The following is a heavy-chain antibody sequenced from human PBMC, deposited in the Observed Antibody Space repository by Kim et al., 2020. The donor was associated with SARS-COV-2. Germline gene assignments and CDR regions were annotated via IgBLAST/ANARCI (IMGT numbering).Heavy chain of an antibody. CDR3: ARVGIEAAGWISWFDP. CDR1: GYSFNTYW. Sequence: GESLKISCKGFGYSFNTYWLGWVRQVPGKGLEWMGVIYVGDSDTRYSPSFQGQVTMSVDKSTSTAYLQWTSLKASDTAIYYCARVGIEAAGWISWFDPWGQGTLVTVSS. CDR2: IYVGDSDT. V-gene: IGHV5-51*01. D-gene: IGHD6-13*01. J-gene: IGHJ5*02.